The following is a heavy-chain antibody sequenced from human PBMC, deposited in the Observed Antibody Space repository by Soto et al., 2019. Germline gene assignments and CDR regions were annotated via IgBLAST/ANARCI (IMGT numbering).Heavy chain of an antibody. CDR2: FSSSSSVV. Sequence: PGGSLRLSCAASGFTFSNYNMNWVRQAPGKGLEWVSYFSSSSSVVYYADSVKGRFTISRDNAKNSLYLQMNSLRAEDTAVYYCAREGDSSGWYNWFDPWGQGTLVTVSS. CDR1: GFTFSNYN. J-gene: IGHJ5*02. V-gene: IGHV3-48*01. CDR3: AREGDSSGWYNWFDP. D-gene: IGHD3-22*01.